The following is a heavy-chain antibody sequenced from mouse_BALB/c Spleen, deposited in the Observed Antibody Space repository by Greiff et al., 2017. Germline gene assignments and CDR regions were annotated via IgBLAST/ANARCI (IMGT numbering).Heavy chain of an antibody. J-gene: IGHJ3*01. CDR2: INSNGGST. V-gene: IGHV5-6-3*01. CDR1: GFTFSSYG. D-gene: IGHD1-2*01. CDR3: ARGDYGYKGNWFAY. Sequence: EVQLVESGGGLVQPGGSLKLSCAASGFTFSSYGMSWVRQTPDKRLELVATINSNGGSTYYPDSVKGRFTISRDNAKNTLYLQMSSLKSEDTAMYYCARGDYGYKGNWFAYWGQGTLVTVSA.